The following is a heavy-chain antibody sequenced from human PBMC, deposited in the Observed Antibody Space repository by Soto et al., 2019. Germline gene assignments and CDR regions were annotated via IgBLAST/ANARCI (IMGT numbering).Heavy chain of an antibody. CDR2: IFYSGGT. CDR3: ARQASGYYYGWFDP. CDR1: GGSILDSTYY. D-gene: IGHD3-22*01. J-gene: IGHJ5*02. V-gene: IGHV4-39*01. Sequence: QLLLQESGPGLVKPSETLSLTCTVSGGSILDSTYYWAWIRQSPGKGLEWIGTIFYSGGTFYTPSLKSRVTMSVDTSNNQFSLMLSSVTAADTAVYYCARQASGYYYGWFDPWGQGTLVTASS.